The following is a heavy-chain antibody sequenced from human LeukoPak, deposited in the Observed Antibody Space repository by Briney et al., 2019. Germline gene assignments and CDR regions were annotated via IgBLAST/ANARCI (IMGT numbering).Heavy chain of an antibody. CDR1: GYTFTSYA. D-gene: IGHD3-22*01. V-gene: IGHV1-69*06. CDR3: ARGDYYDSSGYYRHFDY. Sequence: GASVKVSCKASGYTFTSYAMNWVRQAPGQGLECMGGIIPIFGTANYAQKFQGRVTITADKSTSTAYMELSSLRSEDTAVYYCARGDYYDSSGYYRHFDYWGQGTLVTVSS. CDR2: IIPIFGTA. J-gene: IGHJ4*02.